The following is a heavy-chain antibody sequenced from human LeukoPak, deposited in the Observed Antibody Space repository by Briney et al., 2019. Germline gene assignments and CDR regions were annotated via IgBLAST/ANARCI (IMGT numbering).Heavy chain of an antibody. CDR3: ARDRGSAYCGGDCYPRYFDY. CDR2: IGTAGET. J-gene: IGHJ4*02. CDR1: GFNFSSYD. Sequence: PGGSLRLSCAASGFNFSSYDMHWVRQVTGKGLEWDLSIGTAGETYCPGSVKGRFTISSKNAKNSLYVQMNSLRAEDTAVYYCARDRGSAYCGGDCYPRYFDYWGQGTLVAVSS. D-gene: IGHD2-21*02. V-gene: IGHV3-13*04.